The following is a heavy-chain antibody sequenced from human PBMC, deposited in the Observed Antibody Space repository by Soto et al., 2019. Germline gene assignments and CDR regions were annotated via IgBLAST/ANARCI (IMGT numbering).Heavy chain of an antibody. CDR3: ARHGGKFFDY. CDR1: GGSVSRSNW. D-gene: IGHD2-15*01. Sequence: SETLSLTCAVSGGSVSRSNWWTWVRQPAGEGLEWIGQIFHSGITSYNPSLKSRITISLDKSKNHLSLTLISVTAADTAVYYCARHGGKFFDYWGHGTLVTVSS. CDR2: IFHSGIT. V-gene: IGHV4-4*02. J-gene: IGHJ4*01.